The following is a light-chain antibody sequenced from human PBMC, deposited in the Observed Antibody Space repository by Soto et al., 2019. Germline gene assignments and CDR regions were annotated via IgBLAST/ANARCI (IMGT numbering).Light chain of an antibody. CDR2: SST. V-gene: IGLV1-44*01. J-gene: IGLJ1*01. Sequence: VLTQPPSASGTPPQRVTTSCSGSTSTIGSTTVNSYLQLRGTASKLLSYSSTQRRSVVPDRFAGSKSGTSASLAISGLQSEDEADYYCAAWDDSLNGNVFGTGTKVTVL. CDR1: TSTIGSTT. CDR3: AAWDDSLNGNV.